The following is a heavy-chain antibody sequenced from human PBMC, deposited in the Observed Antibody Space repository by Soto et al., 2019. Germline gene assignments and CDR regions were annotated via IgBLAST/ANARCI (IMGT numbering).Heavy chain of an antibody. J-gene: IGHJ4*02. Sequence: QVQLVESGGGVVQPGRSLRLSCAASGFTFTNYGMQWVRQAPGKGLEWVAVISFDGSSKYYVDSVKGRFTISRDNSKNTLDLQMNSLRAEDTAVYYCAKDQGYTGYEYFDYWGQGTLVTVSS. D-gene: IGHD5-12*01. V-gene: IGHV3-30*18. CDR1: GFTFTNYG. CDR3: AKDQGYTGYEYFDY. CDR2: ISFDGSSK.